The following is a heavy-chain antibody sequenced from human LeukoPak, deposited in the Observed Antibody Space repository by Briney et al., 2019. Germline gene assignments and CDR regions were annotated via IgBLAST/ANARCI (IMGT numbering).Heavy chain of an antibody. CDR1: GFTFSSYS. CDR3: ARDVNGFSSTWYEY. CDR2: ISSSSSYI. J-gene: IGHJ4*02. Sequence: GGSLRLSCAASGFTFSSYSMNWVRQAPGKGLEWVSSISSSSSYIYYADSVKGRLTISRDNAKNSLYLQMNSLRAEDTAVYYCARDVNGFSSTWYEYWGQGTLVTVSS. V-gene: IGHV3-21*06. D-gene: IGHD6-13*01.